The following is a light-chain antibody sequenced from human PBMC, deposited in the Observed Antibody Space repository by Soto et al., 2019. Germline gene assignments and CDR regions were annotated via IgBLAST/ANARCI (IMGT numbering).Light chain of an antibody. CDR3: QQYNSYSPWT. J-gene: IGKJ1*01. Sequence: DIQMTQSPSTLSASVGDRVTITCRASQSISSWLAWDQQKPGKAPKLLIYKASSLESGVPSRFSGSGSGTEFTLTISSLQPDDFATYYCQQYNSYSPWTCGQGTKVEIK. CDR1: QSISSW. V-gene: IGKV1-5*03. CDR2: KAS.